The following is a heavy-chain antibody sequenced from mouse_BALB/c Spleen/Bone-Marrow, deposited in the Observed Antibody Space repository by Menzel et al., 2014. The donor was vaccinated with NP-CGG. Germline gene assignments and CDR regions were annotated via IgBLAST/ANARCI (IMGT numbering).Heavy chain of an antibody. Sequence: VQLQQSGAELMKPGASVKISCKATGYTFRSYWIEWVKQRPGHGLEWIGAILPGSGSTNYNEKFKGKATFTADTSSNTAYMQLSSLTSEDSAVYYGASRVGRDYTMDYWGQGTSVTVSS. J-gene: IGHJ4*01. D-gene: IGHD4-1*01. V-gene: IGHV1-9*01. CDR2: ILPGSGST. CDR1: GYTFRSYW. CDR3: ASRVGRDYTMDY.